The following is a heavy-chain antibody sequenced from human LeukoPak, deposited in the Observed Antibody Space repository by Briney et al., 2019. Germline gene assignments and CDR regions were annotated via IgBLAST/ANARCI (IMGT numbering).Heavy chain of an antibody. D-gene: IGHD5-12*01. CDR3: AKGRYDDDAFDI. V-gene: IGHV3-23*01. J-gene: IGHJ3*02. Sequence: PGGSLRLTCAASGFTFSNYNMSWVRQAPGKGLEWVSAISGSGGSTYYADSVKGRFTISRDNSKNTLYLQMNSLRAEDTAVYYCAKGRYDDDAFDIWGQGTMVTVSS. CDR2: ISGSGGST. CDR1: GFTFSNYN.